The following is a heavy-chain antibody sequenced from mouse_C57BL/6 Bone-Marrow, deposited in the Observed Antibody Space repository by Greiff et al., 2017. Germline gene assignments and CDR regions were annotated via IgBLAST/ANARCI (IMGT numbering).Heavy chain of an antibody. CDR1: GFNIKDDY. CDR2: IDPENGDT. J-gene: IGHJ2*01. CDR3: TKEVWYFDY. V-gene: IGHV14-4*01. Sequence: IQLQQSGAELVRPGASVKLSCTASGFNIKDDYMHWVKQRPEQGLEWIGWIDPENGDTEYAPKFQGKATITADTSSNTAYLQLSSLTSEDTAVYYCTKEVWYFDYWGQGTTLTVSS. D-gene: IGHD2-10*02.